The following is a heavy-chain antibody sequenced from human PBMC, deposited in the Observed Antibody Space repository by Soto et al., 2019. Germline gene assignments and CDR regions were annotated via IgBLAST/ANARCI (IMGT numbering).Heavy chain of an antibody. D-gene: IGHD2-2*02. CDR3: AREHCSSTSCYNYYHYGMDV. Sequence: QVQLVQSGAEVKKPGSSVKVSCKASGGTFSSYAISWVRQAPGQGLEWMGGIIPIFGTANYAQKFQGRVTITADKSTSTAYMELSSLRSEDTAVYYCAREHCSSTSCYNYYHYGMDVWGQGTTVTVSS. CDR2: IIPIFGTA. CDR1: GGTFSSYA. J-gene: IGHJ6*02. V-gene: IGHV1-69*06.